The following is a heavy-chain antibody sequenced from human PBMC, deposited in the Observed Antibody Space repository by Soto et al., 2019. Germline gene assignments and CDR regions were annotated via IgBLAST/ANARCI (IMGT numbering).Heavy chain of an antibody. Sequence: QVHLQESGPGLVKPSETLSLTCSVSGGSVNTGGYYWSWIRQNPGKGLEWIGYVYYTGGTYYNPSLRSRVSISVDPPNNTSENHCSLKLTSVTAADTAVYYCARVPDGDYGRNFDVWGRGTLVIVSS. CDR2: VYYTGGT. CDR3: ARVPDGDYGRNFDV. V-gene: IGHV4-31*03. CDR1: GGSVNTGGYY. D-gene: IGHD4-17*01. J-gene: IGHJ2*01.